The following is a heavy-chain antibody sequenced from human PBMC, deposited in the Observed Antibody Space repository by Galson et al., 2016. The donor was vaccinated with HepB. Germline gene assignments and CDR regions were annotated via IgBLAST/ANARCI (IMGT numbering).Heavy chain of an antibody. CDR1: GCTFSNYA. Sequence: SVRVSCKASGCTFSNYAMSWVRQAPGQGLEWMGEIIPVVSTSNYAQTFQGRVTITADKSTNTAYMELSSLRSEDTAVYYCGSGETSVGCYFDFWGRGTLVTVSS. V-gene: IGHV1-69*06. CDR2: IIPVVSTS. CDR3: GSGETSVGCYFDF. J-gene: IGHJ2*01. D-gene: IGHD2-15*01.